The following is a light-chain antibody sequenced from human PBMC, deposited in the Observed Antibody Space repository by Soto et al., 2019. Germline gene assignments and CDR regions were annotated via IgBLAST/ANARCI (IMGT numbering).Light chain of an antibody. CDR2: WAS. V-gene: IGKV4-1*01. CDR3: QQYYSTPPT. Sequence: DIVMTQSPHSLAVSLGERATINCKSSQSVLYTSNNKNYLAWYQQKAGQPPKVLIYWASTRESGVPDRFSGSGSGTDFTLTISSLQAEDVALYYCQQYYSTPPTFGQGTKVDIK. CDR1: QSVLYTSNNKNY. J-gene: IGKJ1*01.